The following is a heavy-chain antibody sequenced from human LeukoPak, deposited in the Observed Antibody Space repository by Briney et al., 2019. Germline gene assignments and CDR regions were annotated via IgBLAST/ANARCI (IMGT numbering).Heavy chain of an antibody. CDR1: ELTFRDYW. CDR2: IKKDGSEK. D-gene: IGHD1-1*01. V-gene: IGHV3-7*01. CDR3: ATYDNWVAGDV. Sequence: PGGSLTLSCLACELTFRDYWMSGLGQAAGRGPEGVANIKKDGSEKHYVDSVKGRFTVSRDNAKNSLFLQMNSLRVEDTAVYYCATYDNWVAGDVWGQGTSVPVSS. J-gene: IGHJ6*02.